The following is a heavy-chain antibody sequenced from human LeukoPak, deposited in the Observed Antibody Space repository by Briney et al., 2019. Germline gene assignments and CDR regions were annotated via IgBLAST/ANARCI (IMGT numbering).Heavy chain of an antibody. CDR3: ATVNYGSGSAFDI. D-gene: IGHD3-10*01. CDR1: GGTISSSSYY. J-gene: IGHJ3*02. CDR2: IYYSGST. Sequence: SETLSLTCTVSGGTISSSSYYWGWIRQPPGKGLEWIGSIYYSGSTYYNPSLKSRVTISVDTSKNQFSLKLSSVTAADTAVYYCATVNYGSGSAFDIWGQGTMVTVSS. V-gene: IGHV4-39*01.